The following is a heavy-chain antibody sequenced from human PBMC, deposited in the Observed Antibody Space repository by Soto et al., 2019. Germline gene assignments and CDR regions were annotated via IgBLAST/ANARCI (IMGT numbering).Heavy chain of an antibody. CDR3: ARRYGGNFDY. CDR1: GGSISSGDYS. D-gene: IGHD1-26*01. V-gene: IGHV4-61*08. J-gene: IGHJ4*02. Sequence: SETLSLTCTVSGGSISSGDYSWSWIRQPPGKGLEWIGYIYYSGSTNYNPSLKSRVTISVDTSKNQFSLKLTSVTAADTAVYYCARRYGGNFDYWGQGTLVTVS. CDR2: IYYSGST.